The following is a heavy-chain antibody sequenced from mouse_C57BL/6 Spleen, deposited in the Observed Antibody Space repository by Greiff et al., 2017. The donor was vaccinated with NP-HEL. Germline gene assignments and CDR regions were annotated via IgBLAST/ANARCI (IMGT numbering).Heavy chain of an antibody. CDR1: GYTFTSYW. CDR2: IDPSDSYT. V-gene: IGHV1-50*01. CDR3: ARSGGLYDGYPSYFDV. D-gene: IGHD2-3*01. J-gene: IGHJ1*03. Sequence: QVHVKQPGAELVKPGASVKLSCKASGYTFTSYWMQWVKQRPGQGLEWIGEIDPSDSYTNYNQKFKGKATLTVDTSSSTAYMQLSSLTSEDSAVYYCARSGGLYDGYPSYFDVWGTGTTVTVSS.